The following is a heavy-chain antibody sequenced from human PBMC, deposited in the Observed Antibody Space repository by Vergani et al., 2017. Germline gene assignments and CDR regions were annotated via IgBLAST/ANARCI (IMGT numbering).Heavy chain of an antibody. J-gene: IGHJ4*02. D-gene: IGHD1-26*01. CDR2: ISYDGSNK. CDR3: AKLPSGRIVGPLYYFDS. CDR1: GFTFSSYG. V-gene: IGHV3-30*18. Sequence: QVQLVESGGGVVQPGRSLRLSCAASGFTFSSYGMHWVRQAPGKGLDWVAVISYDGSNKYYADSVKGRFTISRDNSKNTLYLQMNSLRAEDTAVYYCAKLPSGRIVGPLYYFDSWGQGTLVTVSS.